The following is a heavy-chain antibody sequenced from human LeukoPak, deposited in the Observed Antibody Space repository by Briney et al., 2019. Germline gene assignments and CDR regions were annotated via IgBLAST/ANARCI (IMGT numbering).Heavy chain of an antibody. CDR1: GDSISSSNCY. V-gene: IGHV4-61*01. CDR2: IYYSGST. D-gene: IGHD4-23*01. Sequence: PSETLSLTCTVSGDSISSSNCYWGWIRQPPGKGLEWIGYIYYSGSTNYNPSLKSRVTISVDTSKNQFSLKLSSVTAADTAVYYCARDNGFGENGGQTNWFDPWGQGTLVTVSS. CDR3: ARDNGFGENGGQTNWFDP. J-gene: IGHJ5*02.